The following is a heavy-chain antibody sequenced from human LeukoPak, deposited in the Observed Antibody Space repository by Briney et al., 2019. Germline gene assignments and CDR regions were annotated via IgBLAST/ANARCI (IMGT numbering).Heavy chain of an antibody. Sequence: SETLSLTCTVSGGSISSYYWSWIRQPAGKGLEWIGHIYTSGTTYYNPSLKSRATISVDTSKNQFSLKLSSVTAADTAVYYCVRGRYSSGWFKDKNWFDPWGQGIPVTVSS. D-gene: IGHD6-19*01. V-gene: IGHV4-4*07. CDR2: IYTSGTT. CDR3: VRGRYSSGWFKDKNWFDP. CDR1: GGSISSYY. J-gene: IGHJ5*02.